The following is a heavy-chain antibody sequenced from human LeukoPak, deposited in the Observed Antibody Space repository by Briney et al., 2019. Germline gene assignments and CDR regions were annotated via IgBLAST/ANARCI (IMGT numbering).Heavy chain of an antibody. Sequence: GGSLRLSCAASGFTFSSYSMNWVRQAPGKGLEWVSYISSSSSTIYYADSVKGRFTISRDNAKNSLYLQMNILRDDDTAVYYCASWYDFWSGLGPDAFDTWGQGTMVTVSS. CDR1: GFTFSSYS. D-gene: IGHD3-3*01. CDR2: ISSSSSTI. V-gene: IGHV3-48*02. J-gene: IGHJ3*02. CDR3: ASWYDFWSGLGPDAFDT.